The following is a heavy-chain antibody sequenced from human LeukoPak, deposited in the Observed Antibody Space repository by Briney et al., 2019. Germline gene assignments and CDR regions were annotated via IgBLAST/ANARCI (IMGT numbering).Heavy chain of an antibody. J-gene: IGHJ5*02. Sequence: GGTLRLSCAASGFTFSSYGMNWVRQAPGKGPEWVSSISSSSTYIYYADSVKGRFTLSRDNAQNSVYLQMRSLRVEDTAVYYCARDRGFGAWGQGTLVTVSS. CDR3: ARDRGFGA. V-gene: IGHV3-21*01. CDR1: GFTFSSYG. D-gene: IGHD3-10*01. CDR2: ISSSSTYI.